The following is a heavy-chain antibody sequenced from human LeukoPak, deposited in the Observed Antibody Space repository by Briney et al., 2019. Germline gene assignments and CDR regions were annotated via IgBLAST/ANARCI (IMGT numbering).Heavy chain of an antibody. CDR2: IYISGIT. Sequence: PSETLSLTCTVSGGSISGYYWSWIRQPAGKGLEWIGRIYISGITNYNPSLNSRVTMSVDTSKNQFSLKLSSVTAADTAVYYCARYSSSYYYFDYWGQGTLVTVSS. V-gene: IGHV4-4*07. J-gene: IGHJ4*02. CDR3: ARYSSSYYYFDY. D-gene: IGHD6-6*01. CDR1: GGSISGYY.